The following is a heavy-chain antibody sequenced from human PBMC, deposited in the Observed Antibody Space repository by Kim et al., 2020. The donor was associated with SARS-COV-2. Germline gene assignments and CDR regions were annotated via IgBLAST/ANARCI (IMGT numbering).Heavy chain of an antibody. Sequence: GSLRLSCAASGFTFSSYAMSWVRQAPGKGLEWVSAISGSGGSTYYADSVKGRFTISRDNSKNTLYLQMNSLRAEDTAVYYCAKPQEGSGWYRYWGQGTLVTVSS. CDR1: GFTFSSYA. D-gene: IGHD6-19*01. V-gene: IGHV3-23*01. J-gene: IGHJ4*02. CDR2: ISGSGGST. CDR3: AKPQEGSGWYRY.